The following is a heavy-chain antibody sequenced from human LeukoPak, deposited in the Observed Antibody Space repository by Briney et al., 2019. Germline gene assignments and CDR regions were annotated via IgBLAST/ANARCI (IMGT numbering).Heavy chain of an antibody. Sequence: ASVTVSCKASGYTFTAYYMHWVRHAPGQGLEWMGWINPNIGDTKYAQKFQGRVTMTRDTSISTAYMELSRLRSDDTAVYYCATQRGAYRWGTDFDYWGQGTLVTVSS. CDR1: GYTFTAYY. CDR3: ATQRGAYRWGTDFDY. V-gene: IGHV1-2*02. J-gene: IGHJ4*02. CDR2: INPNIGDT. D-gene: IGHD3-16*01.